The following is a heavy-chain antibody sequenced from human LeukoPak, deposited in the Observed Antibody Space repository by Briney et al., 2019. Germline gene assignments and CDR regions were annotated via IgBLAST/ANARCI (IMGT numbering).Heavy chain of an antibody. J-gene: IGHJ4*02. Sequence: KPSQTLSLTCAVSGGSISSGGYSWSWIRQPPGKGLEWIGYIYHSGSTYYNPSLKSRVTISVDTSKNQFSLKLSSVTAADTAVYYCARPLSSSSGYGDFDYWGQGTLVTVSS. V-gene: IGHV4-30-2*01. CDR2: IYHSGST. D-gene: IGHD6-6*01. CDR3: ARPLSSSSGYGDFDY. CDR1: GGSISSGGYS.